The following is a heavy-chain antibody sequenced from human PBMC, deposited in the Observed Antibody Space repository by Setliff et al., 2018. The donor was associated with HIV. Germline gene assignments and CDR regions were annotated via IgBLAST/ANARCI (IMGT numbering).Heavy chain of an antibody. CDR2: LFYTGST. CDR1: GDSITSRNYH. J-gene: IGHJ4*02. V-gene: IGHV4-39*07. CDR3: ARLGAEDFSDYDWVDY. Sequence: KPSETLSLTCAVSGDSITSRNYHWDWVRQPPGKGLEWIGSLFYTGSTSCNPSLKSRVTISGDTSKNQFFLNLTSVTAADTAVYYCARLGAEDFSDYDWVDYWGQGTLVTVSS. D-gene: IGHD5-12*01.